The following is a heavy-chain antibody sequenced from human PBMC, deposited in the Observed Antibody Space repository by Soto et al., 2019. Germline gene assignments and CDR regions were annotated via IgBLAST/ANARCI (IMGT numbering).Heavy chain of an antibody. J-gene: IGHJ4*02. CDR1: GFTVSSYY. D-gene: IGHD6-13*01. Sequence: PGGSLRLSCAASGFTVSSYYMSWVRQAPGKGLGWVSVIYSAGSADFADSVKGRFTISRDNSKNTLYLQMSSLRAEDTAVYYCARVPSSSYHYFDYWGQGTLVTVSS. CDR2: IYSAGSA. V-gene: IGHV3-66*01. CDR3: ARVPSSSYHYFDY.